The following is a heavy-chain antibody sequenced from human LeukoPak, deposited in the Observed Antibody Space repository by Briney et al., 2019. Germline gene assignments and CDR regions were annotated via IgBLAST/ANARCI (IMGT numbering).Heavy chain of an antibody. J-gene: IGHJ4*02. Sequence: SVNVSCKASGGTFNSYAFSWVRQAPGQGLEWMGKIIPIFATTNYAQKFQGRVTITTDESTSTAYMELSSLRSEDTAVYYCARGTSGYYYFWGQGTLVTVSS. CDR3: ARGTSGYYYF. CDR1: GGTFNSYA. V-gene: IGHV1-69*05. D-gene: IGHD3-22*01. CDR2: IIPIFATT.